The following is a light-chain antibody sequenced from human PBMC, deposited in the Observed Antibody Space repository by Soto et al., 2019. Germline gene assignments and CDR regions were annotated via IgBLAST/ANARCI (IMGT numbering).Light chain of an antibody. Sequence: QSVLTQPPSASGTPGQRVTISCSGSSSNIGGNTVNWYQQLPGTAPKLLIYSNNQRPSGVPDRVSGSKSGTSASLAISGLQSEDEADYYCAAWDDSLNVVMFGGGTKLAVL. J-gene: IGLJ3*02. V-gene: IGLV1-44*01. CDR2: SNN. CDR1: SSNIGGNT. CDR3: AAWDDSLNVVM.